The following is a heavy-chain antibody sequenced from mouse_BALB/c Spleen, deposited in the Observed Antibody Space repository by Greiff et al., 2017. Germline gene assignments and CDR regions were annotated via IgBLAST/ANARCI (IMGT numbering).Heavy chain of an antibody. D-gene: IGHD2-3*01. V-gene: IGHV1-67*01. Sequence: QVQLQQSGPELVRPGVSVKISCKGSSYTFTDYAMHWVKQSHAKSLEWIGVISTYYGNTNYNQKFKGKATMTVDKSSSTAYMELDRLTSEDSAVYYCARGSYDGYLAWFAYWGQGTLVTVSA. CDR3: ARGSYDGYLAWFAY. CDR1: SYTFTDYA. J-gene: IGHJ3*01. CDR2: ISTYYGNT.